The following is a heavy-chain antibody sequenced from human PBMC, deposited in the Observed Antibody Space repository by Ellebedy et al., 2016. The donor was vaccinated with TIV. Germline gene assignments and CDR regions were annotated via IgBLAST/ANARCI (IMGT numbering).Heavy chain of an antibody. CDR2: IDSAGTTT. CDR3: ETPVGRFSGSYVY. J-gene: IGHJ4*02. V-gene: IGHV3-74*01. Sequence: PGGSLRLSCTASGFIFSNNWMHWVRQAPGKGLEWVSRIDSAGTTTGYADSVKGRFTVSRDNAKSTLYLDMGSLRAEDTAVYYCETPVGRFSGSYVYWGQGTLVTVSS. CDR1: GFIFSNNW. D-gene: IGHD3-16*01.